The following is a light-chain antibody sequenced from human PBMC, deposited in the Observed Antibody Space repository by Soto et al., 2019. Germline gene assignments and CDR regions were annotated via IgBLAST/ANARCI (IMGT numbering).Light chain of an antibody. Sequence: EIVLTQSPGTLSLSPGERATLSCRASQSVGSKFLAWYQHKPDQAPRLLIYGASTRAAGIPDRFSVSGSWTDFTLTINRLETGDSAVFDGQQYGGSPPTFGQGTKVDIK. V-gene: IGKV3-20*01. CDR1: QSVGSKF. J-gene: IGKJ1*01. CDR3: QQYGGSPPT. CDR2: GAS.